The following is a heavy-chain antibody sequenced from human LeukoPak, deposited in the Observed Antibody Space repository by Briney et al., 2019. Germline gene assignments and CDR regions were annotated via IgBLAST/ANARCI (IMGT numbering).Heavy chain of an antibody. V-gene: IGHV3-30*02. CDR1: GFTFISYG. D-gene: IGHD5-12*01. CDR3: AKGGGYEAQYYYYYLDV. Sequence: GGSLRLSCAASGFTFISYGMHWVRQAPGKGLEWVAFIRYDGGNKYYADSVKGRFTISRDNSKNTLYLQMKSLRAEDTAVYYCAKGGGYEAQYYYYYLDVWGKGTTVTISS. CDR2: IRYDGGNK. J-gene: IGHJ6*03.